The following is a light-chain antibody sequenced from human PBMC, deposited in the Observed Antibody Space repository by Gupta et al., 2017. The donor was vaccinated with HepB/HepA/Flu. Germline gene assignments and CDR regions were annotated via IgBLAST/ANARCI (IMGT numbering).Light chain of an antibody. CDR2: DVI. J-gene: IGLJ2*01. Sequence: QSALTQPDAVSGCLGLSITISCTGTSSDIGAYNHVSWYQQHPGKAPKLMIHDVINRPSGVPNRFSGSKSGNTASLTIAGLQAEDEADYYCSSLTTKNTLLFGGGTKLTVL. CDR3: SSLTTKNTLL. V-gene: IGLV2-14*03. CDR1: SSDIGAYNH.